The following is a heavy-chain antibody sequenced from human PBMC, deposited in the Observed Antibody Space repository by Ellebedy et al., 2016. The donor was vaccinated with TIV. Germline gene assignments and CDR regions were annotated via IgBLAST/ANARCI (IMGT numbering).Heavy chain of an antibody. Sequence: GESLKISXAASGFAFSKNWMSWVRQAPGKGLEWVANIKQDGSDKYYVDSVKGRFTITRDNARNSLFLQMTSLSAGDTAVYYCARGGIANRPDRVSDFDYWGQGALVTVSS. D-gene: IGHD6-13*01. CDR3: ARGGIANRPDRVSDFDY. J-gene: IGHJ4*02. CDR1: GFAFSKNW. CDR2: IKQDGSDK. V-gene: IGHV3-7*04.